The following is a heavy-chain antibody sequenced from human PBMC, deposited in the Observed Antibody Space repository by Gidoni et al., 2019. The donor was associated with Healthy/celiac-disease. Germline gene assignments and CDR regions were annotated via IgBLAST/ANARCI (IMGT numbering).Heavy chain of an antibody. CDR3: TRDHGQTYYDILTGYYSLVRPDY. V-gene: IGHV3-49*04. D-gene: IGHD3-9*01. J-gene: IGHJ4*02. Sequence: EVQLVESGGGLVQPGRSLRLSCTASGFTFGDYAMSWVRQAPGKGLEWVGFIRSKAYGGTTEYAASVKGRFTISRDDSKSIAYLQMNSLKTEDTAVYYCTRDHGQTYYDILTGYYSLVRPDYWGQGTLVTVSS. CDR1: GFTFGDYA. CDR2: IRSKAYGGTT.